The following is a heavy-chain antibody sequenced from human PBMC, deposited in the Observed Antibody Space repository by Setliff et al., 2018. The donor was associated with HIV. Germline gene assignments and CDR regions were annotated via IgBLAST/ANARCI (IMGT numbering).Heavy chain of an antibody. CDR1: GGSFSGYY. J-gene: IGHJ4*02. Sequence: SETLSLTCAVYGGSFSGYYWTWIRQPPGRGLEWIGEIIHSGGTNYNRSLKSRVTISVDTSKNQFSLNLSSVTAADTAVYYCARGGLGVVGAIDYWSQGTLVTVSS. V-gene: IGHV4-34*01. CDR3: ARGGLGVVGAIDY. CDR2: IIHSGGT. D-gene: IGHD2-15*01.